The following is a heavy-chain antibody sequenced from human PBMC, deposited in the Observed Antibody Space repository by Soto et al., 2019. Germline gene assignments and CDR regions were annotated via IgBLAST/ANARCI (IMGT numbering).Heavy chain of an antibody. CDR2: MVVGSGKT. D-gene: IGHD6-19*01. CDR3: ARDLAVAGTGCDYYYGMDV. J-gene: IGHJ6*01. V-gene: IGHV1-58*01. Sequence: SVKASSKVPGFTFSNSALQWVRQTRKQRLEWIGWMVVGSGKTKYAQKFQERVTITRDMSTSTVYMEVSSLRSEDTAVYYCARDLAVAGTGCDYYYGMDVWGQGTTVTVSS. CDR1: GFTFSNSA.